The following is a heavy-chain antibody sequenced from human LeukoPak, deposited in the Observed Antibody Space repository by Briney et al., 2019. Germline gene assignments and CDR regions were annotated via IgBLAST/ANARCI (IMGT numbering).Heavy chain of an antibody. V-gene: IGHV4-39*01. J-gene: IGHJ5*02. D-gene: IGHD3-10*01. CDR1: GGSISSTSYY. CDR2: IFYSGTT. Sequence: SETLSLTCTVSGGSISSTSYYGAWIRQPPGKGLDWIGSIFYSGTTHYNPSLQSRVTISVDTSKNQFSLKLPSVTAADTAVYHCARQIRIGDYYGSGSYYNAAGYYWFDPWGQGTLVTVSP. CDR3: ARQIRIGDYYGSGSYYNAAGYYWFDP.